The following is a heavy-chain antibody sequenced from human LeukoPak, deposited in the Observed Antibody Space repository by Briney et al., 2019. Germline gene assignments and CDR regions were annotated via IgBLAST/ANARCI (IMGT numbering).Heavy chain of an antibody. V-gene: IGHV3-48*02. CDR3: ARGGYYYAFDAFDI. Sequence: GGSLRLSCAASGFTFSSYSMNWVRQAPGKGLEWVSYISSSSSTIYYADFVKGRFTISRDNAKNSLYLQMNSLRDEDTAVYYCARGGYYYAFDAFDIWGQGTMVTVSS. D-gene: IGHD3-22*01. CDR2: ISSSSSTI. J-gene: IGHJ3*02. CDR1: GFTFSSYS.